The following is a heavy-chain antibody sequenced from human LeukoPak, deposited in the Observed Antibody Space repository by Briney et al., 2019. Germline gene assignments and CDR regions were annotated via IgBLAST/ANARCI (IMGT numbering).Heavy chain of an antibody. Sequence: NPGGSLRLSCAASGFTFSSYSMNWVRQAPGKGLEWVSSISSSSSYIYYADSVKGRFTISRDNAKNSLYLQMNSLRAEDTAVYYCAREGTQWLERWSAFDIWGQGTMVTVSS. CDR1: GFTFSSYS. V-gene: IGHV3-21*01. D-gene: IGHD6-19*01. J-gene: IGHJ3*02. CDR3: AREGTQWLERWSAFDI. CDR2: ISSSSSYI.